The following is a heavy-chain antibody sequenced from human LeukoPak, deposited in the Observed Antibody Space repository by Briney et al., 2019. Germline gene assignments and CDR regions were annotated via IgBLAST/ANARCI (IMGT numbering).Heavy chain of an antibody. Sequence: GGSLRLSCAASGFTFSDYYMSWIRQAAGKGLEWVSYISSSSTITNYADSVKGRFTISRDNAQNSLYLHMNSLRAEDTAVYYCARDHYYDSTFDYWGQGTLVTVSS. CDR1: GFTFSDYY. J-gene: IGHJ4*02. CDR2: ISSSSTIT. CDR3: ARDHYYDSTFDY. V-gene: IGHV3-11*06. D-gene: IGHD3-22*01.